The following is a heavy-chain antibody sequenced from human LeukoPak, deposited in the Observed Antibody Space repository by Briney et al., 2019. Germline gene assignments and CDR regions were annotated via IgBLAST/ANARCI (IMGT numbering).Heavy chain of an antibody. CDR2: ISNSEST. Sequence: SETLSLTCTVSGGSISSGSYFWGWIRQPPGKGLEWIGSISNSESTYHKPSLKSRVTISVDTSKNQLSLKLSSVTAADTAVYFCARHRITAGTSRVAFDIWGQGTVISVSS. D-gene: IGHD1-1*01. J-gene: IGHJ3*02. V-gene: IGHV4-39*01. CDR1: GGSISSGSYF. CDR3: ARHRITAGTSRVAFDI.